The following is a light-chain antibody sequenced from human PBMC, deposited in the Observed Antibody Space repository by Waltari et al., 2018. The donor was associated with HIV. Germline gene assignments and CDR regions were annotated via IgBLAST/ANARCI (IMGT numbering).Light chain of an antibody. J-gene: IGKJ3*01. Sequence: AMTQSPATLLVSPGPRATLSCGASQSVRNRLAWYQQTPGQSPRLPIYDASTRATGVPDRFSASGSATEFSLTITGLQSEDFARYYCQAFGGTFGPGTRV. V-gene: IGKV3-15*01. CDR2: DAS. CDR1: QSVRNR. CDR3: QAFGGT.